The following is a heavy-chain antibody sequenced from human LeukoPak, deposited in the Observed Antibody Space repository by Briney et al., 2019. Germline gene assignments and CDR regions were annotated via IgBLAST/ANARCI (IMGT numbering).Heavy chain of an antibody. CDR2: ISSSSSYI. J-gene: IGHJ4*02. D-gene: IGHD3-10*01. V-gene: IGHV3-21*01. CDR1: GFTFSSYS. CDR3: AKGLKVRGVSAFDY. Sequence: GGSLRLSCAASGFTFSSYSMNWVRQAPGKGLECVSSISSSSSYIYYADSVKGRFTSSRDNAKNSLYLQMNSLRAEDTAVYYCAKGLKVRGVSAFDYWGQGTLVTVSS.